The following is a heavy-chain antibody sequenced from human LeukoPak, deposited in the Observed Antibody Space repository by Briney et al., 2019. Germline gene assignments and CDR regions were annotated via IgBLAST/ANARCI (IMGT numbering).Heavy chain of an antibody. J-gene: IGHJ4*02. Sequence: GGSLRLSCAASGFTFSTFALSWVCQAPGKGLEWVSAISGSGAGTYYANSVKGRFTISRDNSKNTLYLQMNSLTAEDTAVYYCAKHSMGTKDYWGQGTLVTVSS. CDR3: AKHSMGTKDY. CDR1: GFTFSTFA. D-gene: IGHD1-7*01. V-gene: IGHV3-23*01. CDR2: ISGSGAGT.